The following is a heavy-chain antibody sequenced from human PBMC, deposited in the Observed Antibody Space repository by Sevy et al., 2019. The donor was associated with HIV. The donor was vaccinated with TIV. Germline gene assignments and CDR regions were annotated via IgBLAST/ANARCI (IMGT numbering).Heavy chain of an antibody. V-gene: IGHV3-53*01. J-gene: IGHJ3*02. CDR3: VRDLHYFRRPAFDI. Sequence: GGSLRLSCAASGSTVSSVYMNWVRQAPGKGLEWVSVIDSGGTTYYTDSVKGRFTISRDNSKNRLYLQMNSLRAEDTAVYYCVRDLHYFRRPAFDIWGQGTMVTVSS. D-gene: IGHD3-10*01. CDR2: IDSGGTT. CDR1: GSTVSSVY.